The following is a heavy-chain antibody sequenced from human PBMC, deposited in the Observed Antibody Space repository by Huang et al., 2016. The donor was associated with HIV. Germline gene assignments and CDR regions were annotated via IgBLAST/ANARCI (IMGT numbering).Heavy chain of an antibody. J-gene: IGHJ5*02. Sequence: EVQLVESGGGLVQPGGSLRLSCAASGFTFSNYWMSWVRQAPGKGLEWVANIKKDGRGTYYVDSVKGRFTISRDNAKNSLYLQMNSLRAEDTAVYYCASQPGPWGQGTLVTVSS. CDR1: GFTFSNYW. V-gene: IGHV3-7*01. CDR3: ASQPGP. CDR2: IKKDGRGT.